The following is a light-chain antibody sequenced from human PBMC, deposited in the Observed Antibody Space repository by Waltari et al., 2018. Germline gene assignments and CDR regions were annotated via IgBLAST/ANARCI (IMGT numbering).Light chain of an antibody. Sequence: QSVLTQPPSASGTPGQRVIISCSGSSSNIGSNTVNWYQQLPGTAPKLLIYSNNQRPSGVPVRFSGSKSGTSASLAISGLQSEDEADYYCAAWDDSRYVFGTGTEVTVL. J-gene: IGLJ1*01. CDR3: AAWDDSRYV. CDR1: SSNIGSNT. CDR2: SNN. V-gene: IGLV1-44*01.